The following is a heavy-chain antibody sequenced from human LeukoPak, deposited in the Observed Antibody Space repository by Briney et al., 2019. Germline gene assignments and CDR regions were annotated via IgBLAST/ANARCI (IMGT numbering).Heavy chain of an antibody. V-gene: IGHV3-21*01. D-gene: IGHD1-14*01. CDR1: GFTFSSYS. CDR3: ARDSANRIIYYYYGMDV. J-gene: IGHJ6*02. CDR2: ISSSSSYI. Sequence: GGSLRLSCAASGFTFSSYSMNWVRQAPGKGLEWVSSISSSSSYIYYADSVKGRFTISRDNAKNSLYLQMNSLRAEDTAVYYCARDSANRIIYYYYGMDVWGQGTTVTVSS.